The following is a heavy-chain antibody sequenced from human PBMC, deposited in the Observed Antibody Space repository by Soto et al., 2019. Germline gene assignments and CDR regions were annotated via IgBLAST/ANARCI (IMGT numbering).Heavy chain of an antibody. CDR2: INHSGST. CDR1: VGSVSGYY. V-gene: IGHV4-34*01. D-gene: IGHD1-1*01. Sequence: SETLSLSCAVYVGSVSGYYWSWIRQPPGKGLEWIGEINHSGSTNYNPSLKSRVTISVDTSKNQFSLKLSSVTAADTAVYYCARGLAVPKRWNGDYYYYGMDVWGQGTTVTVSS. J-gene: IGHJ6*02. CDR3: ARGLAVPKRWNGDYYYYGMDV.